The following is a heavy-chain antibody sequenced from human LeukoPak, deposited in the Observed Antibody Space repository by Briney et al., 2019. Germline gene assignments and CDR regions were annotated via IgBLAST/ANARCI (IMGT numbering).Heavy chain of an antibody. Sequence: PSETLSLTCTGSGGSISSHYWSWIRQPPGKGLEWIGYIYYSGSTNYNPSLKSRVTISVDTSKNQFSLKLSSVTAADTAVYYCARVSGMVASLSFDYWGQGTLVTVSS. CDR2: IYYSGST. CDR1: GGSISSHY. J-gene: IGHJ4*02. D-gene: IGHD2-8*01. V-gene: IGHV4-59*11. CDR3: ARVSGMVASLSFDY.